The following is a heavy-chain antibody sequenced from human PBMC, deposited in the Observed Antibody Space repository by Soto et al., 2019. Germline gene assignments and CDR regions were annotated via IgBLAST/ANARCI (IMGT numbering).Heavy chain of an antibody. CDR3: ARRVNIDYYYYYMDV. Sequence: PGGSLRLSCAASGFTFSSYAMHWVRQAPGKGLEYVSAISSNGGSTYYANSVKGRFTISRDNSKNTLCLQMNSLRAEDTAVYYCARRVNIDYYYYYMDVWGKGTTVTVSS. CDR1: GFTFSSYA. V-gene: IGHV3-64*01. D-gene: IGHD2-15*01. J-gene: IGHJ6*03. CDR2: ISSNGGST.